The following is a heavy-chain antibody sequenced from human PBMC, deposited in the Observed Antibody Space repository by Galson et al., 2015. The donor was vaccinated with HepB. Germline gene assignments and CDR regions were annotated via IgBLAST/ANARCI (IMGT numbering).Heavy chain of an antibody. CDR1: GYSFTSYW. V-gene: IGHV5-51*01. CDR2: IYPGDSDT. Sequence: QSGAEVKKPGESLKISCKGSGYSFTSYWIGWVRQMPGKGLEWMGIIYPGDSDTRYSPSFQGQVTISADKSISTAYLQWSSLKASDTAMYYCARHSDYYGSGSYERKYYYYGMDVWGQGTTVTVSS. J-gene: IGHJ6*02. CDR3: ARHSDYYGSGSYERKYYYYGMDV. D-gene: IGHD3-10*01.